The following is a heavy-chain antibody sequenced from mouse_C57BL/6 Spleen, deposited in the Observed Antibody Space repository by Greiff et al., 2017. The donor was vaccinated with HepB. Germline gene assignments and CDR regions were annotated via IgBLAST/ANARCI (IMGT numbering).Heavy chain of an antibody. CDR3: ASLLWYPYYAMDY. J-gene: IGHJ4*01. D-gene: IGHD2-1*01. V-gene: IGHV5-12*01. CDR1: GFTFSDYY. CDR2: ISNGGGST. Sequence: EVHLVESGGGLVQPGGSLKLSCAASGFTFSDYYMYWVRQTPEKRLEWVAYISNGGGSTYYPDTVKGRFTISRDNAKNTLYLQMSRLKSEDTAMYYCASLLWYPYYAMDYWGQGTSVTVSS.